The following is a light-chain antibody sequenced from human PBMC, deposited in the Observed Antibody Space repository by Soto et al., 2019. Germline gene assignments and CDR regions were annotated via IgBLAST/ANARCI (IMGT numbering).Light chain of an antibody. CDR2: GVT. CDR3: SSYTSASTLLYL. CDR1: SSDVGGYNY. J-gene: IGLJ1*01. V-gene: IGLV2-14*01. Sequence: QSALTQPASVSGSPGQSITISCTGTSSDVGGYNYVSWYQQHPGIAPKLRIYGVTNRPSGVSPRFSGSKSGNTASLTISGLQADDEADYHCSSYTSASTLLYLFGTGTKLTVL.